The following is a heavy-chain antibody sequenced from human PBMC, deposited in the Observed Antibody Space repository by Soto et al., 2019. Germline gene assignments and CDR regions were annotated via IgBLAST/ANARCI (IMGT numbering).Heavy chain of an antibody. J-gene: IGHJ3*02. Sequence: PSETLSLTYSVSGGSISSGGYYWSWIRQHPGKGLEWIGYIYYSGSTYYNPSLKSRVTISVDTSKNQFSLKLSSVTAADTAVYYCARGGGNSDAFDIWGQGTMVT. CDR1: GGSISSGGYY. CDR2: IYYSGST. CDR3: ARGGGNSDAFDI. V-gene: IGHV4-31*03. D-gene: IGHD2-21*02.